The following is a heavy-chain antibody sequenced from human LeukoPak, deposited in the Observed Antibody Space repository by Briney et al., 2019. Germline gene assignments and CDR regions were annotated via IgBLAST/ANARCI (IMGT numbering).Heavy chain of an antibody. Sequence: PSETLSLTCTVSGGSITSFYWSWIRQPPGKGLEWIGYIYYSGSTNYNPSLKSRVTISLDTSKNQFSLKLSSVTAADTAIYPCAAQPDYWGQGTLVTVSS. CDR3: AAQPDY. CDR2: IYYSGST. V-gene: IGHV4-59*01. CDR1: GGSITSFY. J-gene: IGHJ4*02.